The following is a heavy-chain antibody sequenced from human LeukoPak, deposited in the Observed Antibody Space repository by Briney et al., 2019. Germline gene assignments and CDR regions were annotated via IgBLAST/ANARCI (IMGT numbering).Heavy chain of an antibody. Sequence: SVKVSCKASGGTFSSYAISWVRQAPGQGLEWMGGIIPIFGTANYAQKFQGRVTITADESTSTAYMELSSLRSEDTAIYYCAKYHRPGEEPPTYFDYWGQGTLVTVSS. D-gene: IGHD3-10*01. V-gene: IGHV1-69*13. J-gene: IGHJ4*02. CDR3: AKYHRPGEEPPTYFDY. CDR2: IIPIFGTA. CDR1: GGTFSSYA.